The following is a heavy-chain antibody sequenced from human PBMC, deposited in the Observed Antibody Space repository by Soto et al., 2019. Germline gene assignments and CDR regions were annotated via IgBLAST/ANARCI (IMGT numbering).Heavy chain of an antibody. J-gene: IGHJ6*01. V-gene: IGHV3-23*01. Sequence: XGSLRLSCAASGITVSANAMSWVRQAPGKGLEWVSDISGSVGSTYYADSVKGRFTISRDNSKNTLYLQMNALRAEDTAVYYCAKQYRIPAAGPYSTDGGDFCGQRTTVTVSS. CDR1: GITVSANA. D-gene: IGHD6-13*01. CDR2: ISGSVGST. CDR3: AKQYRIPAAGPYSTDGGDF.